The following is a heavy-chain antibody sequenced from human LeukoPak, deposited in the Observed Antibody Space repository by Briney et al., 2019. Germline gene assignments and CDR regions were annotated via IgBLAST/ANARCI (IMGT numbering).Heavy chain of an antibody. V-gene: IGHV4-59*01. CDR3: ERGMQQLYHFDS. J-gene: IGHJ4*02. CDR2: IYYSGST. CDR1: RGSISSSY. Sequence: SETLSLTCTLLRGSISSSYWSWIWHPPGRGLHWIGCIYYSGSTNYNPSLKSRVTISAITSKNQFSLSLSTATSSDTAVYYCERGMQQLYHFDSWGRGTLVTVSS. D-gene: IGHD6-13*01.